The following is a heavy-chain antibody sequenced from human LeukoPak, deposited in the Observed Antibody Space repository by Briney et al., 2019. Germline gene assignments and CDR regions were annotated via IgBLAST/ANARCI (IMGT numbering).Heavy chain of an antibody. J-gene: IGHJ5*02. V-gene: IGHV1-8*01. CDR1: GYTFTSYD. CDR2: MNPNSGNT. D-gene: IGHD3-10*01. Sequence: ASVKVSCKASGYTFTSYDINWVRQATGQGLEWMGWMNPNSGNTGYAQKFQGRVTMTRNTSISTAYMELSSLRSEDTAVYYCARGDGEVLANWFDPWGQGTLVTVSS. CDR3: ARGDGEVLANWFDP.